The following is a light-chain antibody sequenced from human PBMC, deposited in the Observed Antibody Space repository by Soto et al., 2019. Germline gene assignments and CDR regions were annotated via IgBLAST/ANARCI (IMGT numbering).Light chain of an antibody. CDR2: DVS. J-gene: IGKJ1*01. CDR1: QSVSSN. CDR3: QQYDKWPPST. V-gene: IGKV3D-15*01. Sequence: EIVVTQSPGTLSVSPGERVTLSCRASQSVSSNLVWYQQKPGQAPRLLIYDVSTRATGIPARFSGSGSGTEFTLTISSLQSEDFAVYYCQQYDKWPPSTFGQGTKVDIK.